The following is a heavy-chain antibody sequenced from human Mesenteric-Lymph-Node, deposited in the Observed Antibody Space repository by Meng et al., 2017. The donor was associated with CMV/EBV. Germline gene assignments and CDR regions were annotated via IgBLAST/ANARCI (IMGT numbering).Heavy chain of an antibody. D-gene: IGHD1-26*01. V-gene: IGHV1-69*05. CDR3: ARGTLVGASNWFDP. CDR1: GGTFTSYS. J-gene: IGHJ5*02. Sequence: SVKVSCKASGGTFTSYSISWVRQAPGQGLEWMGGIIPVFGTADYAQKFQGRVTLTTDESTNTAYMELRSLRSDDTAVYYCARGTLVGASNWFDPWGQGTLVTVSS. CDR2: IIPVFGTA.